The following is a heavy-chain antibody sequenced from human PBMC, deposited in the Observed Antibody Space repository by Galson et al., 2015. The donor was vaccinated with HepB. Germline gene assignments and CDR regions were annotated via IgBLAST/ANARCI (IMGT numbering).Heavy chain of an antibody. CDR2: ISYDGSNK. CDR1: GFTFSSYA. V-gene: IGHV3-30-3*01. J-gene: IGHJ4*02. CDR3: ARCSDYYDSSGPLDY. Sequence: SLRLSCAASGFTFSSYAMHWVRQAPGKGLEWVAVISYDGSNKYYADSVKGRLTISRDNSKNTLYLQMNSLRAEDTAVYYCARCSDYYDSSGPLDYWGQGTLVTVSS. D-gene: IGHD3-22*01.